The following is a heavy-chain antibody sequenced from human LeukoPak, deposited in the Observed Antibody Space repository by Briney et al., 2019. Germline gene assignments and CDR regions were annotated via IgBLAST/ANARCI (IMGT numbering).Heavy chain of an antibody. CDR3: VRSPVAATYYLDY. CDR2: ISYSGRA. Sequence: SETLSLTCIVSGDSISSSRYYWGWLRQPPGKGLEWIGSISYSGRAFYNPSLKSRVTMSVDTSKNQFSLKLNSVTAADTAVYYCVRSPVAATYYLDYWGQGTLVAVSS. J-gene: IGHJ4*02. D-gene: IGHD6-19*01. V-gene: IGHV4-39*01. CDR1: GDSISSSRYY.